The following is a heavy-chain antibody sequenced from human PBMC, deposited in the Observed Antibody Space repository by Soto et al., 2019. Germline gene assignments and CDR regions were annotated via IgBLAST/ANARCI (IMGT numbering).Heavy chain of an antibody. Sequence: EVQLLDSGGGLVQPGGSPRLSCAASGFTVSSYALSWVRQLPGKGLEWVSSISVTGGSTYYADSVKGRFTISRENSENTLYLQMNSLRAEDTDVYYCAKDSLTTGINFFDSWGQGTLVTVSS. CDR2: ISVTGGST. D-gene: IGHD4-17*01. CDR1: GFTVSSYA. CDR3: AKDSLTTGINFFDS. V-gene: IGHV3-23*01. J-gene: IGHJ5*01.